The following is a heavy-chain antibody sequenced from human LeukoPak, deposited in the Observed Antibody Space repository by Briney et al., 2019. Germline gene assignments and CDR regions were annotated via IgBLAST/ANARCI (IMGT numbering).Heavy chain of an antibody. CDR1: GFTFSSYA. CDR2: ISRSVGST. Sequence: GGSLSLSCAASGFTFSSYAMGWVRQAPGKGQEWVSAISRSVGSTHYTDYVKGRFTISRDNSTNTLFLQMNSLRAEDTAVYYCAKVRWPVDYWGQGTLVTVSS. CDR3: AKVRWPVDY. D-gene: IGHD5-24*01. J-gene: IGHJ4*02. V-gene: IGHV3-23*01.